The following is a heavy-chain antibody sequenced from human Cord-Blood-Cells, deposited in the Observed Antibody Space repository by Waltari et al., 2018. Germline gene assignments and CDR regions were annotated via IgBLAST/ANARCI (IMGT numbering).Heavy chain of an antibody. D-gene: IGHD1-7*01. V-gene: IGHV4-34*01. Sequence: QVQLQQWGAGLLKPSETLSLTCAVYGGSFSGYYWSWIRQPPGKGLEWIGETNHSGSTNYNPSLKSRVTISVDTSKNQFSLKLSSVTAADTAVYYCARGYNWNYNWFDPWGQGTLVTVSS. CDR1: GGSFSGYY. CDR3: ARGYNWNYNWFDP. CDR2: TNHSGST. J-gene: IGHJ5*02.